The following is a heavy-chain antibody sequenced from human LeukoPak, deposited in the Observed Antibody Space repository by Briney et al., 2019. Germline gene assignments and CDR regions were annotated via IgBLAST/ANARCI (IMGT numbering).Heavy chain of an antibody. CDR2: ISSNGGST. J-gene: IGHJ3*02. Sequence: GGSLRLSCSASGFTFSSYAMHWVRQAPGKGLKYVSAISSNGGSTYYADSVKGRFTISRDNSKNTLYLQMNSLRAEDTAVYYCARGQGAFDIWGQGTMVTVSS. CDR3: ARGQGAFDI. CDR1: GFTFSSYA. V-gene: IGHV3-64*04.